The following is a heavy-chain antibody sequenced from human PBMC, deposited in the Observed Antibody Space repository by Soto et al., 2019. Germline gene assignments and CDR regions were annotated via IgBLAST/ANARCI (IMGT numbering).Heavy chain of an antibody. V-gene: IGHV3-74*03. CDR3: ASVETCSSTSCYSVFDY. CDR1: GFTFSSYW. J-gene: IGHJ4*02. D-gene: IGHD2-2*01. CDR2: INSDGSST. Sequence: EVQLMESGGGLVQPGGSLRLSCAASGFTFSSYWMHWVRQAPGKGLVWVSRINSDGSSTTYADSVKGRFTISRDNAKNTLYLQMNSLRAEDTAVYYCASVETCSSTSCYSVFDYWGQGTLVTVSS.